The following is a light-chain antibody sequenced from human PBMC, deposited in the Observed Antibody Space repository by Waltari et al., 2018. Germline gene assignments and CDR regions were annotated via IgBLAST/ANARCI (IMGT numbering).Light chain of an antibody. CDR2: DVF. J-gene: IGLJ3*02. Sequence: QSALTQPASVSGSPGQSITISCTGTSSDGGFYNFVSWYQQHPGKAPKLMVYDVFEWPSGVSKRFSGSKSGNTASLTISGLQAEDEADYYCNSYAGSSSWVFGGVTKLTVL. CDR3: NSYAGSSSWV. V-gene: IGLV2-14*03. CDR1: SSDGGFYNF.